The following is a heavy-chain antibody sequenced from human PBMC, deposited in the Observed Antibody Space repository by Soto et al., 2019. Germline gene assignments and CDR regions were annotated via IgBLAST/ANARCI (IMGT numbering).Heavy chain of an antibody. J-gene: IGHJ6*02. V-gene: IGHV6-1*01. D-gene: IGHD4-17*01. Sequence: SQTLSLTCAISGDSGSSNSAACNWIRQSPSRGLEWLGRTYYRSKWYNDYAVSVKSRITINPDTSKNQFSLQLNSVTPEDTAVYYCARDNGDPHDYYYYYGMDVWGQGTTVTVSS. CDR3: ARDNGDPHDYYYYYGMDV. CDR1: GDSGSSNSAA. CDR2: TYYRSKWYN.